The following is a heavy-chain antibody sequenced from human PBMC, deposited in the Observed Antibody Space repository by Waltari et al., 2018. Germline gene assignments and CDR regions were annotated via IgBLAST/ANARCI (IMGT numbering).Heavy chain of an antibody. D-gene: IGHD2-15*01. J-gene: IGHJ4*02. V-gene: IGHV3-7*01. CDR1: GFTFNKYW. CDR3: ASELLGPFDY. CDR2: IKEDGSVK. Sequence: EVQLVESGGGLVQPGGSLRLSGAASGFTFNKYWMHWVRQAPGKGLEWVANIKEDGSVKQYVGSVKGRFSISRDNAGNSLYLQMSSLRTEDTAVYYCASELLGPFDYWGLGTLVTVSS.